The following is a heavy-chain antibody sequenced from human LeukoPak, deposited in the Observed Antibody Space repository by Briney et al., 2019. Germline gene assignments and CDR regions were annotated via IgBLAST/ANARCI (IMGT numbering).Heavy chain of an antibody. J-gene: IGHJ3*02. CDR1: DGSISSYY. V-gene: IGHV4-59*08. Sequence: SETLSLTCTVSDGSISSYYWSWIRQPPGKGLEWIGYIYYSGSTNYNPSLKSRVTISVDTSKNQFSLKLSSVTAADTAVYYCARGASIRGGAFDIWGQGTMVTVSS. CDR3: ARGASIRGGAFDI. D-gene: IGHD2-15*01. CDR2: IYYSGST.